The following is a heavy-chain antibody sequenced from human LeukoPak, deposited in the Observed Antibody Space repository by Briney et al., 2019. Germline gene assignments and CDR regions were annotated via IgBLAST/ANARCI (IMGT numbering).Heavy chain of an antibody. CDR2: ILYDGSNK. CDR3: AKDRYRNPMIPFDY. D-gene: IGHD3-22*01. V-gene: IGHV3-30*18. CDR1: GFTFSSYG. J-gene: IGHJ4*02. Sequence: PGRSLRLSCAASGFTFSSYGMHWVRQAPGKGLEWVAVILYDGSNKYYADSVKGRFTISRDNSKNTLYLQMNSLRAEDTAVYYCAKDRYRNPMIPFDYWGQGTLVTVSS.